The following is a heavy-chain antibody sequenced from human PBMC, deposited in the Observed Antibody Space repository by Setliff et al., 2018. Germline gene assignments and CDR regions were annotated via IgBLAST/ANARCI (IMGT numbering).Heavy chain of an antibody. D-gene: IGHD1-26*01. CDR3: ARDWDGKDY. J-gene: IGHJ4*02. Sequence: GGSLRLSCAASGFTFSTYWMSWVRQAPGKGLEWVANINQYGSEKYYAHSVEGRFTISRDNAKNSVFLQMNSLRVEDTAMYFCARDWDGKDYWGQGTLVTVSS. V-gene: IGHV3-7*03. CDR2: INQYGSEK. CDR1: GFTFSTYW.